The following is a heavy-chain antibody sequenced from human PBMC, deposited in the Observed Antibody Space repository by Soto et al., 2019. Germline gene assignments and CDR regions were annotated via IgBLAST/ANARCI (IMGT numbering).Heavy chain of an antibody. V-gene: IGHV3-30-3*01. CDR1: GFTFSSYA. J-gene: IGHJ4*02. Sequence: QVQLVESGGGVVQPGRSLRLPCAASGFTFSSYAMHWVRQAPGKGLEWVAVISYDGSNKYYADSVKGRFTISRDNSKNTLYLQMNSLRAEDAAVYYCARGSLGSWYPLAYWGQGTLVTVSS. CDR3: ARGSLGSWYPLAY. CDR2: ISYDGSNK. D-gene: IGHD6-13*01.